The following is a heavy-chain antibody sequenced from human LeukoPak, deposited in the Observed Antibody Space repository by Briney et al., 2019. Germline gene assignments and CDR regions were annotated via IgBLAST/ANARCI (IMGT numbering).Heavy chain of an antibody. J-gene: IGHJ4*02. V-gene: IGHV3-48*01. D-gene: IGHD3-22*01. CDR2: ISGSSRPI. CDR3: ARGSTYYDSSGQVPFDY. Sequence: PGGSLRLSCAVSGFIVSSNYMSWVRQAPGRGLEWVSYISGSSRPIYYADSVKGRFTISRDNAKNSLYLQMNSLRAEDTAVYYCARGSTYYDSSGQVPFDYWGQGTLVTVSS. CDR1: GFIVSSNY.